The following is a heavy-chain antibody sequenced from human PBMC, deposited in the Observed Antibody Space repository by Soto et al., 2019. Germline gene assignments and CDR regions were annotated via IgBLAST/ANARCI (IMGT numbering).Heavy chain of an antibody. CDR1: DDSINSDKYY. Sequence: QLQLQESGPGLVKPSETLSLSCSVSDDSINSDKYYWGWIRQPPGKGLEWIGSIYYRGNAYYNPSLQTRVTRALDKSKSQFSLKLNSVTAADSAVYFWARLEGLATISYYFDFWGPGALVTVSS. J-gene: IGHJ4*02. CDR2: IYYRGNA. D-gene: IGHD3-9*01. CDR3: ARLEGLATISYYFDF. V-gene: IGHV4-39*01.